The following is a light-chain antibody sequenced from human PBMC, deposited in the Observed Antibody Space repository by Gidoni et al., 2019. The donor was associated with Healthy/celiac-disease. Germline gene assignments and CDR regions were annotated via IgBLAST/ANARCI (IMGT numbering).Light chain of an antibody. CDR3: QQYGSSPLT. CDR2: GAS. J-gene: IGKJ4*01. Sequence: EIVLTQSPGTLSLSPGERATLSCRASQSVSSSYLAWYQQKPGPAPRLLIYGASSRATGIPDRFSGSGSGTDFTLTISRLEPEGFAVYYCQQYGSSPLTFGGGTKVEIK. CDR1: QSVSSSY. V-gene: IGKV3-20*01.